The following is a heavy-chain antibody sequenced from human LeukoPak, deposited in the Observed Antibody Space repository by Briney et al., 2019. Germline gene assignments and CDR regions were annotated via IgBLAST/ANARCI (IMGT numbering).Heavy chain of an antibody. CDR2: MNPNSGNT. V-gene: IGHV1-8*03. Sequence: VASVKVSCKASGYTFTSYDINWVRQATGQGLEWMGWMNPNSGNTGYAQKFQGRVTITRNTSISTAYMELSSLRSEDTAVYYCARGPGGDYDSSGYFIWGQGTMVTVSS. D-gene: IGHD3-22*01. CDR1: GYTFTSYD. J-gene: IGHJ3*02. CDR3: ARGPGGDYDSSGYFI.